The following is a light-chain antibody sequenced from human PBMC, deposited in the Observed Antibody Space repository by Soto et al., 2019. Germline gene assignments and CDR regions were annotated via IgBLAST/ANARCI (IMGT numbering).Light chain of an antibody. CDR2: SNN. Sequence: QSVLTQPPSASGTPGQMVTISCSGGSSNIGSNTVNWYQQLPGTAPKLLIYSNNQRPSGVPDRFSGSKSGTSASLAISGLQSEDEADYYCAAWDDSLNVLYVFGTGTKVTVL. CDR3: AAWDDSLNVLYV. CDR1: SSNIGSNT. V-gene: IGLV1-44*01. J-gene: IGLJ1*01.